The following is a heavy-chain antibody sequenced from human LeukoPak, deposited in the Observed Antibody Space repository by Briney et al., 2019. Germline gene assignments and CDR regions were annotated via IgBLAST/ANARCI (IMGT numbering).Heavy chain of an antibody. D-gene: IGHD6-6*01. CDR1: GYTFSDYY. V-gene: IGHV1-18*04. J-gene: IGHJ6*04. CDR3: ARDDWYIAARSMDV. CDR2: ISAYNGNT. Sequence: ASVKVSCKTSGYTFSDYYIHWIRQAPGQGLEWMGWISAYNGNTNYAQKLQGRVTMTTDTSTSTAYMELRSLRSDDTAVYYCARDDWYIAARSMDVWGKGTTVTVSS.